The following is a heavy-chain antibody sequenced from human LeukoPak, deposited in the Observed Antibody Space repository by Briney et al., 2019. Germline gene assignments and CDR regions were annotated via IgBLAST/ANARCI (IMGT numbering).Heavy chain of an antibody. Sequence: GGSLRLSCAASGFTFSSYSMNWVRQAPGKGLEWVANIKQDGSEKYYVDSVKGRFTISRDNAKNSLYLQMNTLRPEDTAVYYCARERQNKDFWSGGDYWGQGTLVTVSS. CDR3: ARERQNKDFWSGGDY. CDR2: IKQDGSEK. CDR1: GFTFSSYS. D-gene: IGHD3-3*01. J-gene: IGHJ4*02. V-gene: IGHV3-7*01.